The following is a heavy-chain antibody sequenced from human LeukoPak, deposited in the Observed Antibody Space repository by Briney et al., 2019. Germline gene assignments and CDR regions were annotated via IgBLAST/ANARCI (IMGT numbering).Heavy chain of an antibody. CDR2: INHSGST. Sequence: SETLSLTCSVSGGSISSSSYYWSWIRQPPGKGLEWIGEINHSGSTNYNPPLKSRVTISVDTSKNQFSLKLSSVTAADTAVYYCARDGSGWYYTRGFDYWGQGTLVTVSS. CDR1: GGSISSSSYY. D-gene: IGHD6-19*01. J-gene: IGHJ4*02. CDR3: ARDGSGWYYTRGFDY. V-gene: IGHV4-39*07.